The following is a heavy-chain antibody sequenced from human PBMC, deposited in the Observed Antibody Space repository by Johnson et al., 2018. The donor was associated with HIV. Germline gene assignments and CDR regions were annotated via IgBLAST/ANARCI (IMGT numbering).Heavy chain of an antibody. J-gene: IGHJ3*02. V-gene: IGHV3-30*03. CDR3: ARDLSGSYRSDAFDI. CDR1: GFTFSSYG. CDR2: ISYDGSNK. D-gene: IGHD1-26*01. Sequence: VQLVESGGDLVNPGGSLRLSCAASGFTFSSYGMHWVRQAPGKGLEWVAVISYDGSNKYYADSVKGRFTISRDNSKNTLYLQMNSLRAEDTAVYYCARDLSGSYRSDAFDIWGQGTMVTVSS.